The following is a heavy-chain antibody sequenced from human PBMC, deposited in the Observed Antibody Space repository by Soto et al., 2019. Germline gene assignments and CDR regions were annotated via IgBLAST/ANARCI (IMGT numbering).Heavy chain of an antibody. V-gene: IGHV1-46*01. CDR3: ARGATVTQYDY. CDR2: INPSGGTT. J-gene: IGHJ4*02. Sequence: GASVKVSCKASGYTFTSYYMHWVRQAPGQGLEWMGIINPSGGTTNYKPSLKSRVTISVDTSRSQISLKVSSLTAADTAVYYCARGATVTQYDYWGQGTLVTVSS. CDR1: GYTFTSYY. D-gene: IGHD4-17*01.